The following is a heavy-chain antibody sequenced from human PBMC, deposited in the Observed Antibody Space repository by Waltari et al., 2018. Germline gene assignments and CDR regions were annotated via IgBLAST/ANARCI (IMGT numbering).Heavy chain of an antibody. Sequence: EVQLVQSGAEVKKPGESLKISCKGSGYSFTSYWIGWVRQMPGKGMEWRGFIYPGDSDTRYSPSFQGQVTISADKSISTAYLQWSSLKASDTAMYYCARRYRSGGSGWFPDYWGQGTLVTVSS. J-gene: IGHJ4*02. CDR2: IYPGDSDT. D-gene: IGHD6-19*01. CDR3: ARRYRSGGSGWFPDY. V-gene: IGHV5-51*01. CDR1: GYSFTSYW.